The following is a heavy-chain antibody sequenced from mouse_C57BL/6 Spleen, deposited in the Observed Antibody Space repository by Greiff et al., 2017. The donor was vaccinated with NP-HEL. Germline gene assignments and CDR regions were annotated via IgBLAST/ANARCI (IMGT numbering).Heavy chain of an antibody. J-gene: IGHJ1*03. CDR3: AREILLRSWYFDV. CDR1: GYTFTDYY. V-gene: IGHV1-76*01. CDR2: IYPGSGNT. Sequence: QVQLKQSGAELVRPGASVKLSCKASGYTFTDYYINWVKQRPGKGLGWIARIYPGSGNTYYNEKFKGKATLTAEKSSSTAYMQLSSLTSEDSAVYFCAREILLRSWYFDVWGTGTTVTVSS. D-gene: IGHD1-1*01.